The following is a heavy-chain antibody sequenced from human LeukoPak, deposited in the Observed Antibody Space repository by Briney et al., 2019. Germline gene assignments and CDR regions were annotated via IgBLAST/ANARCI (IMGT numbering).Heavy chain of an antibody. D-gene: IGHD3-10*01. Sequence: ASVTVTCKASGYTFTGYYMHWVRQPPGQGLEWMGRINPNKGGTNYAQKFQRRVTMTRDTSISTAYMQLSRLRSDDTAVYYCARTSSGSHDYWGQGTLVTVSS. V-gene: IGHV1-2*06. J-gene: IGHJ4*02. CDR3: ARTSSGSHDY. CDR2: INPNKGGT. CDR1: GYTFTGYY.